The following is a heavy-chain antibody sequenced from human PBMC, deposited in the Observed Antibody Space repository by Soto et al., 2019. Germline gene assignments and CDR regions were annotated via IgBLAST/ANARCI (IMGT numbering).Heavy chain of an antibody. CDR3: ARGGQYRNWFDP. D-gene: IGHD1-1*01. CDR2: INPSGST. CDR1: GGSLSDYF. V-gene: IGHV4-34*01. Sequence: QVQLQQWGAGLLEPSETLSLTCAVYGGSLSDYFWTRIRQPPGKGLQWIGEINPSGSTNYNPSLKSRVIMSIDMSKNQFPLNLSSVTAADTAVYYCARGGQYRNWFDPWGQGTLVTVSS. J-gene: IGHJ5*02.